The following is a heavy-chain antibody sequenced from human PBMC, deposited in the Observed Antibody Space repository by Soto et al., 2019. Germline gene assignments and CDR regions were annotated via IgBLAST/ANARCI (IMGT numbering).Heavy chain of an antibody. J-gene: IGHJ4*02. D-gene: IGHD3-22*01. CDR2: INPSGGST. Sequence: ASVKVSCKASGYTFTSYYMHWVRQAPGQGLEWMGIINPSGGSTSYAQKFQGRVTMTRDTSTSTVYMELSSLRSEDTAVYYCARDPSYYDSSGPLGYWGQGTLVTVSS. V-gene: IGHV1-46*01. CDR3: ARDPSYYDSSGPLGY. CDR1: GYTFTSYY.